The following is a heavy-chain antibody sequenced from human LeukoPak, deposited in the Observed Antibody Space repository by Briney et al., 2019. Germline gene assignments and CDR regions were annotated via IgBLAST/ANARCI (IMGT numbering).Heavy chain of an antibody. CDR3: AEGWSYDFWSGYPSFDY. D-gene: IGHD3-3*01. J-gene: IGHJ4*02. V-gene: IGHV3-23*01. CDR1: GFTFSSYA. CDR2: ISGSGGST. Sequence: PGGSLRLSCAASGFTFSSYAMSWVRQAPGKGLEWVSAISGSGGSTYYADSVKGRFTISRDNSKNTLYLEMNSLRAEDTAVYYCAEGWSYDFWSGYPSFDYWGQGTLVTVSS.